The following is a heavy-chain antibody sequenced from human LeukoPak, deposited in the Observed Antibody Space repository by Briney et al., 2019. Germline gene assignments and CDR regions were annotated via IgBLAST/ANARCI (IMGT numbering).Heavy chain of an antibody. J-gene: IGHJ4*02. V-gene: IGHV4-30-2*01. CDR2: IYHSGST. CDR1: GGSVSSGSYY. CDR3: ARVAPAIPYYYGSIDY. Sequence: PSETLSLTCTVSGGSVSSGSYYWSWIRQPPGKGLEWIGYIYHSGSTYYNPSLKSRVTISVDGSKNQFSLKLSSVTAADTAVYYCARVAPAIPYYYGSIDYWGQGTLVTVSS. D-gene: IGHD3-10*01.